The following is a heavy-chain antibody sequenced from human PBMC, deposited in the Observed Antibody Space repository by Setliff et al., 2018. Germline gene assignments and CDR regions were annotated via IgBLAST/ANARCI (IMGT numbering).Heavy chain of an antibody. CDR1: GGSISSGGYY. Sequence: SETLSLTCTVSGGSISSGGYYWGWIRQPPGKGLEWIGSVYYSGTTYYNPSLKSRLTMSVDTSKNQFTLKVISVTAADTAAYYCARLSCSSNSCPFDFWVQGTLVTVSS. J-gene: IGHJ4*02. V-gene: IGHV4-39*06. D-gene: IGHD2-2*01. CDR3: ARLSCSSNSCPFDF. CDR2: VYYSGTT.